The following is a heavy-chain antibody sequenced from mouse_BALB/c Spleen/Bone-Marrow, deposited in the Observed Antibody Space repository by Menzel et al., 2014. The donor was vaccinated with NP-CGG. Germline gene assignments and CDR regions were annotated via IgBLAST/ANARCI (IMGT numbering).Heavy chain of an antibody. CDR3: ARSDGYYGAMDY. J-gene: IGHJ4*01. CDR2: INPYNDGT. V-gene: IGHV1-14*01. Sequence: EVKLMESGPELVKPGASVKMSCKASGYTFTSYVMHWVKRKPGQGLEWIGYINPYNDGTKYNEKFKGKATLTSDKSSSTAYMELSSLISEDSAVYYCARSDGYYGAMDYWGQGTSVTVSS. CDR1: GYTFTSYV. D-gene: IGHD2-3*01.